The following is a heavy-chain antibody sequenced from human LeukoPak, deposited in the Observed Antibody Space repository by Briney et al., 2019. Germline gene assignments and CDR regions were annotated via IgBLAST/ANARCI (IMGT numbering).Heavy chain of an antibody. Sequence: SETLSLTCSVSGGPISSGGYYWSWTRQHPGMGLEWIGHVYHSGTTNYNPSLKSRVTISADTSKNQFSLKLNSVTAADTAVYFCARWAVRGVVNFDYWGQGIRVTVSS. CDR3: ARWAVRGVVNFDY. CDR2: VYHSGTT. D-gene: IGHD3-10*01. CDR1: GGPISSGGYY. V-gene: IGHV4-31*03. J-gene: IGHJ4*02.